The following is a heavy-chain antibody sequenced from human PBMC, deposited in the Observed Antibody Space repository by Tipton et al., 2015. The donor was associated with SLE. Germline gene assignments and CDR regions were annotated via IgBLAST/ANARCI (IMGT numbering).Heavy chain of an antibody. CDR3: ARRVRGGWYDY. D-gene: IGHD6-19*01. CDR1: RYSISSGYY. Sequence: TLSLTCIVSRYSISSGYYWGWMRQPPGKGLEWIGYIYYSGSTNYNPSLKSRVTISVDTSKNQFSLKLSSVTAADTAVYYCARRVRGGWYDYWGQGTLVTVSS. J-gene: IGHJ4*02. V-gene: IGHV4-61*01. CDR2: IYYSGST.